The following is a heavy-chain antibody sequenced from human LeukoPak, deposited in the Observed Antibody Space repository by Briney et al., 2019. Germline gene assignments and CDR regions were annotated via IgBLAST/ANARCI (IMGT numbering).Heavy chain of an antibody. D-gene: IGHD3-10*01. CDR2: INPYSGGT. J-gene: IGHJ4*02. CDR1: GYTFTSYG. CDR3: ARPDTIGRSGSFSS. Sequence: GASVKVSCKASGYTFTSYGISWVRQAPGQELEWMGWINPYSGGTNLAQNFQGRVTLTRDTSLNTAYMEMTSLTTDDTAVYYCARPDTIGRSGSFSSWGQGTLVTVSS. V-gene: IGHV1-2*02.